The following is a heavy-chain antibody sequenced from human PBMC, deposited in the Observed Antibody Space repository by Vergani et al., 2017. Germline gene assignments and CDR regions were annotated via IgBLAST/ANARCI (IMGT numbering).Heavy chain of an antibody. Sequence: QVQLQESGPGLVKPSETLSLTCTVSGGSISSYYWRWIRQPAGQGLAWSGRIYTSWSTNDNPSLKSRVTISVDTSKNQFSLKLSSVTAADTAVYYCARAPHPYYYGMDVWGQGTTVTVSS. CDR2: IYTSWST. CDR3: ARAPHPYYYGMDV. CDR1: GGSISSYY. J-gene: IGHJ6*02. V-gene: IGHV4-4*07.